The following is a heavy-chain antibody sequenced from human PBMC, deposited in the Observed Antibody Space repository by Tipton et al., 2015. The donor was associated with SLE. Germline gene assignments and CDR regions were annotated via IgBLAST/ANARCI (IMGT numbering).Heavy chain of an antibody. Sequence: TLSLTCTVSGASISSHYWNWIRQPPGKGLEWIGDIHYSRGINYNPTLKSRATISIDTTKNQFSLKLTSVTAADSAVYYCPRGHFNSVTFPCLNYYYYMDVWGKGTAV. D-gene: IGHD4-17*01. CDR3: PRGHFNSVTFPCLNYYYYMDV. J-gene: IGHJ6*03. V-gene: IGHV4-59*11. CDR2: IHYSRGI. CDR1: GASISSHY.